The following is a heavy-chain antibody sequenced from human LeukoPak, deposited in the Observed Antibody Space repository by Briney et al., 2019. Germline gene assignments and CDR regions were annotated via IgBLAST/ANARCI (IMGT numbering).Heavy chain of an antibody. CDR2: IYYSGST. D-gene: IGHD2-2*02. Sequence: PSQTPSLTCTVSGGSISSGGYYWSWIRQHPGKGLEWIGYIYYSGSTYYNPSLKSRVTISVDTSKNQFSLKLSSVTAADTAVYYCARDRGGGYCSSTSCYTGPRYGMDVWGQGTTVTVSS. CDR1: GGSISSGGYY. CDR3: ARDRGGGYCSSTSCYTGPRYGMDV. J-gene: IGHJ6*02. V-gene: IGHV4-31*03.